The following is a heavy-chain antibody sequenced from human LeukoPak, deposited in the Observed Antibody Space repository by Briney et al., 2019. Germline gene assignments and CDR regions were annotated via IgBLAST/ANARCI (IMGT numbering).Heavy chain of an antibody. CDR2: ISYDGSKT. CDR1: GFTFNIYA. J-gene: IGHJ4*02. V-gene: IGHV3-30-3*01. D-gene: IGHD1-26*01. CDR3: ARTMYITGSSGFDY. Sequence: PGRSLRLSCAASGFTFNIYAMHWVRQAPGKGLEWVAVISYDGSKTYYADSVKGRFTISRDNSKNTLYLQMNSLRAEDTALYYCARTMYITGSSGFDYWGQGTLVTVSS.